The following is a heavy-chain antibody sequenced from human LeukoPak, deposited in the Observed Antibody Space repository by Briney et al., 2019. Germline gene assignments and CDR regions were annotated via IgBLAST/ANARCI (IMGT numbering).Heavy chain of an antibody. J-gene: IGHJ4*02. CDR1: GFTFSSYW. D-gene: IGHD2-21*02. Sequence: GGSLRLSCAASGFTFSSYWMSWVRQAPGKGLEWVANIKQDGSEKYYVDSVKGRFTISRDNAKNSLYLQMNSLRAEDTAVYYCARDILTDGDKVPLFDYWGQGTLVTVSS. CDR2: IKQDGSEK. CDR3: ARDILTDGDKVPLFDY. V-gene: IGHV3-7*01.